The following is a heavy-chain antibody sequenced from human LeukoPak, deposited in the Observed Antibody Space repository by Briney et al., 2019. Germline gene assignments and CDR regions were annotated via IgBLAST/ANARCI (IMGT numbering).Heavy chain of an antibody. V-gene: IGHV4-59*01. Sequence: SETLSLTCTVSGGSISSYYWSWIRQPPGKGLEWIGYIYYSGSTNYNPSLKSRVTISVDTSKNQFSLELSSVTAADTAVYYCARHSGYSYEIDYWGQGTLVTVSS. CDR3: ARHSGYSYEIDY. CDR1: GGSISSYY. J-gene: IGHJ4*02. D-gene: IGHD5-18*01. CDR2: IYYSGST.